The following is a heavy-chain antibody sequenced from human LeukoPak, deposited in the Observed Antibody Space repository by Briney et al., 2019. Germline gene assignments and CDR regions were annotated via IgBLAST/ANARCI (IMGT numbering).Heavy chain of an antibody. D-gene: IGHD6-13*01. Sequence: PGGSLRLSCAASGFTFSSYAMHWVRQAPGKGLEWVAVISYDGSNKYYADSVKGRFTISRDNSKNTLYLQMNSLRAEDTAVYYCARDVSIAAAGYYFDYWGQGTLVTVSS. CDR1: GFTFSSYA. V-gene: IGHV3-30-3*01. J-gene: IGHJ4*02. CDR3: ARDVSIAAAGYYFDY. CDR2: ISYDGSNK.